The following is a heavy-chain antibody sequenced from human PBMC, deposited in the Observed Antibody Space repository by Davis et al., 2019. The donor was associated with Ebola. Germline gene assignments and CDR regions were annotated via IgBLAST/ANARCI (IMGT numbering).Heavy chain of an antibody. CDR3: ARGRTGTLDY. CDR2: IYTSGST. Sequence: SETLSLTCTVSGGSISSGGYYWSWIRQPAGKGLEWIGHIYTSGSTNYNPSLKSRVTISVDTSKNQFSLKLSSVTAADTAVYYCARGRTGTLDYWGQGTLVTVSS. V-gene: IGHV4-61*09. J-gene: IGHJ4*02. D-gene: IGHD7-27*01. CDR1: GGSISSGGYY.